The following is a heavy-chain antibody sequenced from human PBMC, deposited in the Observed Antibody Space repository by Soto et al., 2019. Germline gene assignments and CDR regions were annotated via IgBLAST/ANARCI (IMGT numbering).Heavy chain of an antibody. CDR2: IRPSDGTT. Sequence: ASVKVSCKASGYTFTSYYMHWLRQAPGQGLEWMGIIRPSDGTTSYAQKFQGRVTMTRDTSTSTVYMELSGLGSEDTAVYYCTRGILRFLEWLDSWGQGTLVTVSS. CDR1: GYTFTSYY. V-gene: IGHV1-46*03. D-gene: IGHD3-3*01. CDR3: TRGILRFLEWLDS. J-gene: IGHJ5*01.